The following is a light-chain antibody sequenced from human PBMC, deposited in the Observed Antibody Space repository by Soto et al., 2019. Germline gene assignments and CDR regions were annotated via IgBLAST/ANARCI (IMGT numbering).Light chain of an antibody. CDR3: QSYDSSLSGPVV. Sequence: QSVLTQPPSVSGAPGQRVTISCTGGSSNIGAGYDVHWYQQLPGTAPKLLIYGNSNRPSGVPDRFSGSKSGTSASLAITGLQAEDEADYYCQSYDSSLSGPVVFGGGTKVTVL. CDR1: SSNIGAGYD. J-gene: IGLJ2*01. V-gene: IGLV1-40*01. CDR2: GNS.